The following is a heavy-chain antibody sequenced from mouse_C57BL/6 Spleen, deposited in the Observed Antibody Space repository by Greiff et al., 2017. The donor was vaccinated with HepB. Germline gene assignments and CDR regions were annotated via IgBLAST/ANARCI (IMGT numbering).Heavy chain of an antibody. CDR3: ASSGYDYDCYFDY. D-gene: IGHD2-4*01. CDR1: GYAFTNYL. CDR2: INPGSGGT. Sequence: QVQLKESGAELVRPGTSVKVSCKASGYAFTNYLIEWVKQRPGQGLEWIGVINPGSGGTNYNEKFKGKATLTADKSSSTAYMQLSSLTSEDSAVYFCASSGYDYDCYFDYWGQGTTLTVSS. V-gene: IGHV1-54*01. J-gene: IGHJ2*01.